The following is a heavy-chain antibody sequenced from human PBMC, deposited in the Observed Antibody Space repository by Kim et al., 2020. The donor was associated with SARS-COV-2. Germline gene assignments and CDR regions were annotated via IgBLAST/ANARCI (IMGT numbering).Heavy chain of an antibody. CDR3: ARVKCSSTSCGYDYYYYYGMDV. J-gene: IGHJ6*02. V-gene: IGHV3-11*05. D-gene: IGHD2-2*01. CDR1: GFTFSDYY. Sequence: GGSLRLSCAASGFTFSDYYMSWIRQAPGKGLEWVSYLSSSSSYTNYADSVKGRFTISRDNAKNSLYLQMNSLRAEDTAVYYCARVKCSSTSCGYDYYYYYGMDVWGPETTVTVYS. CDR2: LSSSSSYT.